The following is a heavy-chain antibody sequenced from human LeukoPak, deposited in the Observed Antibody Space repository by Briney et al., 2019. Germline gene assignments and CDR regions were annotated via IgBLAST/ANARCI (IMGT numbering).Heavy chain of an antibody. Sequence: SETLSLTCTVSGGSISSYYWSWIRQPPGKGLEWIGYIYYSGSTNYNPSLKSRVTISVDTSKNQFSLKLSSVTAADTAVYYCARNRYYYGSGSYGVPNWFDPWGQGTLVTVSS. V-gene: IGHV4-59*08. CDR1: GGSISSYY. D-gene: IGHD3-10*01. J-gene: IGHJ5*02. CDR2: IYYSGST. CDR3: ARNRYYYGSGSYGVPNWFDP.